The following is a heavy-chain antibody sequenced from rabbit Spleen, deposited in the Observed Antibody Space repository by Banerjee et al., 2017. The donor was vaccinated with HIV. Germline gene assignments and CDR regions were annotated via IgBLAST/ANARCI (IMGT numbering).Heavy chain of an antibody. Sequence: QSLEESGGDLVKPGASLTLTCTASGFSFSNNYYMCWVRQAPGKGLEWIACIYAGGSGRTYTANWAKGRFTISKTSTTVTLQMTSLTAADTATYFCARDTGTSFSSYGMDLWGQGTLVTVS. CDR1: GFSFSNNYY. J-gene: IGHJ6*01. V-gene: IGHV1S40*01. CDR3: ARDTGTSFSSYGMDL. D-gene: IGHD8-1*01. CDR2: IYAGGSGRT.